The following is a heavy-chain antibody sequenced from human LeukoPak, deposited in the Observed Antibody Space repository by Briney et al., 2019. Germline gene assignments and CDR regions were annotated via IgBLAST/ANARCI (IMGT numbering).Heavy chain of an antibody. D-gene: IGHD3-9*01. V-gene: IGHV3-13*01. Sequence: GGSLRLSCAASGFTFSSYDMHWVRQATGKGLEWVSAIGTAGDTYYPGSVKGRFTISRENAKNPLYLQMNSLRAGDTAVYYCARSRFIRYFDWLLSPGTFDIWGQGTMVTVSS. CDR2: IGTAGDT. J-gene: IGHJ3*02. CDR1: GFTFSSYD. CDR3: ARSRFIRYFDWLLSPGTFDI.